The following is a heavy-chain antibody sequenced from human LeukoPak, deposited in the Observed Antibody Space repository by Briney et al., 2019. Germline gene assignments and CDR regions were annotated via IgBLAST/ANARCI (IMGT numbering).Heavy chain of an antibody. CDR1: GVTFRNYA. CDR3: ATWTRGHYYMDV. J-gene: IGHJ6*03. Sequence: AASVKVSCKASGVTFRNYAFSWVRQAPGQGLEWMGGIIPIFGTINYAQNFQARVTITTDEATSTAYMELTSLRSEDTAVYYCATWTRGHYYMDVWGKGTTVTVSS. V-gene: IGHV1-69*05. CDR2: IIPIFGTI. D-gene: IGHD2-2*01.